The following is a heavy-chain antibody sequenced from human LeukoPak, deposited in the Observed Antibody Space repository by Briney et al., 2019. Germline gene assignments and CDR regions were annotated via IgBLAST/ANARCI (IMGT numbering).Heavy chain of an antibody. D-gene: IGHD3-3*01. V-gene: IGHV4-39*01. Sequence: SETLSLTCTVSGGSISSSSYYWGWIRQPPGKGLEWIGSIYYSGSTYYNPSLKSRVTISVDTPKNQFSLKLSSVTAADTAVYYCAKSYYDFWSGYYTGMGYYYYMDVWGKGTTVTVSS. J-gene: IGHJ6*03. CDR2: IYYSGST. CDR1: GGSISSSSYY. CDR3: AKSYYDFWSGYYTGMGYYYYMDV.